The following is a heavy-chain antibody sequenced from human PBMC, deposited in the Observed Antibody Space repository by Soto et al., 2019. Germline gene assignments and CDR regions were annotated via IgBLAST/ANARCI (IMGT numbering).Heavy chain of an antibody. J-gene: IGHJ6*02. CDR3: AADERRVSSSAGPYGMDV. Sequence: SVKVSCKASGFTFTSSAVQWVRQARGQRLEWRGWIVVGSGNTNYAQKFQERVTITRDMSTSTAYMELSSLRSEDTAVYYCAADERRVSSSAGPYGMDVWGQGTTVTVSS. CDR2: IVVGSGNT. CDR1: GFTFTSSA. V-gene: IGHV1-58*01. D-gene: IGHD6-13*01.